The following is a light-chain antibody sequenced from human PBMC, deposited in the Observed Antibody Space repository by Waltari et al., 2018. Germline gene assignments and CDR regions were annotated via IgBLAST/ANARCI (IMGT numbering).Light chain of an antibody. CDR3: MQALHTPT. J-gene: IGKJ1*01. CDR1: QSLLHSNGYNY. CDR2: LGS. Sequence: DIVMTQSPLSLPVTPGKPDSISCRSSQSLLHSNGYNYLDWYLQKPGQSPQLLIYLGSNRASGVPDRFSGSGSGTDFTLKISRVEAEDVGVYYCMQALHTPTFGQGTKVEIK. V-gene: IGKV2-28*01.